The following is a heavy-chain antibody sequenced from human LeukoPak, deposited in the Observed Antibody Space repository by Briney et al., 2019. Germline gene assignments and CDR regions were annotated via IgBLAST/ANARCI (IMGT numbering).Heavy chain of an antibody. D-gene: IGHD5-12*01. CDR1: GGTFSSYA. J-gene: IGHJ4*02. CDR3: ARDLYSGYDQPFDY. CDR2: IIPILGIA. Sequence: GASVKVSCKASGGTFSSYAISWVRQAPGQGLEWMGRIIPILGIANYAQKFQGRVTITADKSTSTAYMELSSLRSEDTAVYYCARDLYSGYDQPFDYWGQGTLVTVSS. V-gene: IGHV1-69*04.